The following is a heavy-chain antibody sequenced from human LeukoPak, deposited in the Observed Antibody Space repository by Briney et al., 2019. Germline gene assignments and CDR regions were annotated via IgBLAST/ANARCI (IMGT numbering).Heavy chain of an antibody. CDR2: TNPNSGNT. CDR1: GYTFTSYD. Sequence: ASVKVSCKASGYTFTSYDINWVRQATGHGLEWMGWTNPNSGNTGYAQKFQGRVTMITDTSTGTAYMELRSLRSDDTAVYYCARDSGITGNNWFDPWGQGTLVTVSS. J-gene: IGHJ5*02. V-gene: IGHV1-8*01. D-gene: IGHD1-20*01. CDR3: ARDSGITGNNWFDP.